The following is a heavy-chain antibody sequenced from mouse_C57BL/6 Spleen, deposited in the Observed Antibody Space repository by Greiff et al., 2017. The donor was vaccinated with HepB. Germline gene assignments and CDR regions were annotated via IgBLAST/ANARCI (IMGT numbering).Heavy chain of an antibody. J-gene: IGHJ2*01. Sequence: QVQLQQPGAELVMPGASVKLSCKASGYTFTSYWMHWVKQRPGQGLEWIGEIDPSDSYTNYNQKFKGKSTLTVDKSSSTAYMQLSSLTSEDSAVYYCARSYYDYGGDFDYWGQGTTLTVSS. D-gene: IGHD2-4*01. V-gene: IGHV1-69*01. CDR1: GYTFTSYW. CDR3: ARSYYDYGGDFDY. CDR2: IDPSDSYT.